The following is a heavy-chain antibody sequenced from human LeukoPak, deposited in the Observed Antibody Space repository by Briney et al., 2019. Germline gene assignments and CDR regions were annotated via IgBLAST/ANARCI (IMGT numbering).Heavy chain of an antibody. V-gene: IGHV3-48*02. J-gene: IGHJ4*02. CDR2: ISSSSSTV. Sequence: EGSLRLSCAASGFTFSSYNMNWVRQAPGKGLEWISYISSSSSTVYYADSVKGRFTISRDNAKNSLYLQMNSLRDEDTAVYYCARETDYWGQGTLVTVSS. CDR1: GFTFSSYN. CDR3: ARETDY.